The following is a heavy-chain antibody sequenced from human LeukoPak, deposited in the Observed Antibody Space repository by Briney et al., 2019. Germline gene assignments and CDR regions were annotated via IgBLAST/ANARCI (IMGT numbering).Heavy chain of an antibody. Sequence: HPGGSLRLSCAASGFTFSSYAMSWVRQAPGKGLEWVSAISGSGGSTDYADSVKGRFTISRDNPKNTLYLQMNSLRAEDTAVYYCAKGQGFLLRYFDYCGQGTLVTVSS. J-gene: IGHJ4*02. CDR1: GFTFSSYA. CDR3: AKGQGFLLRYFDY. D-gene: IGHD3-16*01. CDR2: ISGSGGST. V-gene: IGHV3-23*01.